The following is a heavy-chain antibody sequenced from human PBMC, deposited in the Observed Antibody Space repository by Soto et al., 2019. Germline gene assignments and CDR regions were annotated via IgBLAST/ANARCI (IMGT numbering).Heavy chain of an antibody. CDR3: GGLEWLLGIDY. CDR1: GFTFSSQA. J-gene: IGHJ4*02. D-gene: IGHD3-3*01. CDR2: ISGSGGST. Sequence: VQLLESGGGLVQPGGSLRLSCAVSGFTFSSQAMSWVRQAPGKGLEWVSAISGSGGSTYYADSVKGRFTISRDNSKTTLYLQMNSLRAEDTAVYYCGGLEWLLGIDYWGQGTLVTVSS. V-gene: IGHV3-23*01.